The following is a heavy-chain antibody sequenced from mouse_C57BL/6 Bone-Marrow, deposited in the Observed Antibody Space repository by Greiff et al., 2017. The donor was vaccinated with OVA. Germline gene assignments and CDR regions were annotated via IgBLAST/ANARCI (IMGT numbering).Heavy chain of an antibody. CDR3: ARGRIFYDYDGGFAY. J-gene: IGHJ3*01. V-gene: IGHV3-6*01. CDR1: GYSITSGYY. D-gene: IGHD2-4*01. Sequence: EVKLLESGPGLVKPSQSLSLTCSVTGYSITSGYYWNWIRQFPGNKLEWMGYISYDGSNNYNPSLKNRISITRDTSKNQFFLKLNSVTTEDTATYYCARGRIFYDYDGGFAYWGQGTLVTVSA. CDR2: ISYDGSN.